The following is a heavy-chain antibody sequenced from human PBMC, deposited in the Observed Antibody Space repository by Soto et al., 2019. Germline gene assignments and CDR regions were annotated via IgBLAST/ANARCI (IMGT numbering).Heavy chain of an antibody. CDR2: ISAYNGNT. D-gene: IGHD6-19*01. CDR1: GYTFTSYG. J-gene: IGHJ3*02. Sequence: QVQLVQSGAEVKKPGASVKVYCKASGYTFTSYGISWVRQAPGKGLEWMGWISAYNGNTNYAQKLQGRVTMTTDTSTSTPYMELRTVRSDDTAVYCCAGVSAGTESFDICAQGTMLAV. V-gene: IGHV1-18*01. CDR3: AGVSAGTESFDI.